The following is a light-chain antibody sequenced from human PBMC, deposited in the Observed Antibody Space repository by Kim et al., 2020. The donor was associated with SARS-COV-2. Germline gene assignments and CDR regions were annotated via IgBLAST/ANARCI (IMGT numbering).Light chain of an antibody. J-gene: IGLJ2*01. CDR2: YDS. Sequence: SYELTQPPSVSVAPGKTARITCGGNSIGSKSVHWYQQKPGQAPVLVISYDSDRPSGIPELFYGSNSGNAATLTISRVEAGDEADYYCLVWDSRSEHRVVFGGGTQLTVL. CDR3: LVWDSRSEHRVV. V-gene: IGLV3-21*04. CDR1: SIGSKS.